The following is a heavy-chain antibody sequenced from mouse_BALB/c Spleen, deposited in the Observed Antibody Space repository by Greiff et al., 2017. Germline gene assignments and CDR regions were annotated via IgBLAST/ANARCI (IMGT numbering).Heavy chain of an antibody. V-gene: IGHV1-12*01. Sequence: QVQLQQPGAELVKPGASVKMSCKASGYTFTSYNMHWVKQTPGQGLEWIGAIYPGNGDTSYNQKFKGKATLTADKSSSTAYMQLSSLTSEDSAVYYCARTDDGYYVRFAYWGQGTLVTVSA. J-gene: IGHJ3*01. CDR2: IYPGNGDT. CDR3: ARTDDGYYVRFAY. CDR1: GYTFTSYN. D-gene: IGHD2-3*01.